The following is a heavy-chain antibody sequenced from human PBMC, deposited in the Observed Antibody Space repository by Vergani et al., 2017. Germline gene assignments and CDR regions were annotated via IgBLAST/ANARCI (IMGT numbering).Heavy chain of an antibody. CDR2: IYYSGST. Sequence: QVQLQESGPGLVKPSETLSLTCTVSGGSISSYYWTWIRQPPGKGLEWIGDIYYSGSTNYNPSLKRRVTMSVDTSKNQFSRKLSSVTAADTAVYYCARGLKSPFSRHQLPTFYWYFDLWGRGTLVTVSA. J-gene: IGHJ2*01. V-gene: IGHV4-59*01. D-gene: IGHD2-2*01. CDR1: GGSISSYY. CDR3: ARGLKSPFSRHQLPTFYWYFDL.